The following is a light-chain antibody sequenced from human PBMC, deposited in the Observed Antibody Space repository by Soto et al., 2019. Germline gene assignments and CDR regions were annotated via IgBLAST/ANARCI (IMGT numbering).Light chain of an antibody. CDR1: QSVRSN. CDR3: QQYGSTPPIT. Sequence: ETVMTQSPATLPVSPGERATLSCRASQSVRSNLAWYQQTPGQAPRLLIYGASTRATGVPARFSGSGSGTEYTLTIIRLEPEDFAVYYCQQYGSTPPITFGQGTRLEIK. J-gene: IGKJ5*01. CDR2: GAS. V-gene: IGKV3-15*01.